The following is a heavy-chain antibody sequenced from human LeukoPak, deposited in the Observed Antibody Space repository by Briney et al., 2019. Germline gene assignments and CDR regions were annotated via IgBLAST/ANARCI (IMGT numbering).Heavy chain of an antibody. Sequence: GGSLRLSCTVSGFTVSSNSMSWVRQAPGKGLEWVSFIYSDNTHYSDSVKGRFTISRDNSKNTLYLQMNSLRAEDTAVYYCARAKPKNMVRGLIMRRESRYYFDYWGQGTLVTVSS. CDR3: ARAKPKNMVRGLIMRRESRYYFDY. J-gene: IGHJ4*02. D-gene: IGHD3-10*01. V-gene: IGHV3-53*01. CDR2: IYSDNT. CDR1: GFTVSSNS.